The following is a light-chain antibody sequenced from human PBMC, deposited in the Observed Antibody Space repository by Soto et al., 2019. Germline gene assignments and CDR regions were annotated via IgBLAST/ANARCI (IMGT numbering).Light chain of an antibody. CDR3: QTWGTGIPWV. CDR2: LNSDGSH. J-gene: IGLJ3*02. V-gene: IGLV4-69*01. Sequence: QLVLTQSPSASASLGASVKLTCTLSSGHSSYAIAWHQQQPEKGPRYLMKLNSDGSHNKGDGIPDRFSGSSSGAERYLTISSLQSEDEADYYCQTWGTGIPWVFGGGTKLTVL. CDR1: SGHSSYA.